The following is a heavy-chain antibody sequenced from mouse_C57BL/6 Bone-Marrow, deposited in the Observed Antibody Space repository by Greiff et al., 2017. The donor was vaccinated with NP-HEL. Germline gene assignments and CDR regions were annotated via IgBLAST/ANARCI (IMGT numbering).Heavy chain of an antibody. Sequence: VQLQQSGPELVKPGASVKISCKASGYTFTDYYMNWVKQSHGKSLEWIGDINPNNGGTSYNQKFKGKATLTVDKSSSTAYMELRSLTSEDSAVYYCARSYGSSPYAMDYWGQGTSVTVSS. CDR1: GYTFTDYY. CDR2: INPNNGGT. D-gene: IGHD1-1*01. CDR3: ARSYGSSPYAMDY. J-gene: IGHJ4*01. V-gene: IGHV1-26*01.